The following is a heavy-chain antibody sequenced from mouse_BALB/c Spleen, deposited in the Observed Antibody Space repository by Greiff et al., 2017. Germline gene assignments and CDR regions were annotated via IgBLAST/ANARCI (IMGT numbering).Heavy chain of an antibody. D-gene: IGHD2-2*01. CDR3: ARGRGYDVIDY. CDR1: GYTFTDYY. CDR2: IYPGSGNT. J-gene: IGHJ2*01. Sequence: QVQLQQSGAELARPGASVKLSCKASGYTFTDYYINWVKQRTGQGLEWIGEIYPGSGNTYYNEKFKGKATLTADKSSSTAYMQLSSLTSEDSAVYFCARGRGYDVIDYWGQGTTLTVSS. V-gene: IGHV1-77*01.